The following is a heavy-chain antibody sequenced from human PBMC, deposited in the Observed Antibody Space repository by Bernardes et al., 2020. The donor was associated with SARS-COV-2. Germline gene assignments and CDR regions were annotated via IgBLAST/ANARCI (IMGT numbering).Heavy chain of an antibody. J-gene: IGHJ4*02. V-gene: IGHV1-58*02. CDR3: AADVYDISIL. D-gene: IGHD3-9*01. CDR1: GFTFTSSA. Sequence: SVKVSCKASGFTFTSSAMEWVRQARGQRLEWIGWIVVGSGNTNYAQKFQERVTITRDMSTSTAYMELSSMRSEDTAVYYWAADVYDISILWGQGTLVTVSS. CDR2: IVVGSGNT.